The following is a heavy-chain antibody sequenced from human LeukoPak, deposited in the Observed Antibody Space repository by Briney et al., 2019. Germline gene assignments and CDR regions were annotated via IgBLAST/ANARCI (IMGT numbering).Heavy chain of an antibody. V-gene: IGHV3-48*03. J-gene: IGHJ4*02. D-gene: IGHD4-17*01. CDR3: ASHDYGDYSSFDY. Sequence: GGPLRLSCAASGFTFSSYEMNWVRQATGKGLEWVSYISSSGSTIYYADSVKGRFTISRDNAKNSLYLQMNTLRAEDTAVYYCASHDYGDYSSFDYWGQGTLVTVSS. CDR2: ISSSGSTI. CDR1: GFTFSSYE.